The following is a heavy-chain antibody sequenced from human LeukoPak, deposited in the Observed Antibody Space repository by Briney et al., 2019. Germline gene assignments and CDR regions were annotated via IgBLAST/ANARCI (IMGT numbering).Heavy chain of an antibody. CDR1: GGSISSYY. V-gene: IGHV4-59*01. CDR3: AGSYYYDSSGYPLDY. D-gene: IGHD3-22*01. CDR2: IYYSGST. J-gene: IGHJ4*02. Sequence: SETLSLTCTVSGGSISSYYWSWIRQPPGKGLEWIGCIYYSGSTNYNPSLKSRVTISVDTSKNQFSLKLSSVTAADTAVYYCAGSYYYDSSGYPLDYWGQGTLVTVSS.